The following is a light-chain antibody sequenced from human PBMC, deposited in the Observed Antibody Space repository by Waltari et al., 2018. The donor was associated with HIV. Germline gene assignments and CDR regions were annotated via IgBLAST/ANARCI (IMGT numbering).Light chain of an antibody. Sequence: DIVFTQSPATVSLFPGERATLPCRASQPIRDHLAWYQQKPGQAPRLLIYDATNRATGIPARFSGSWSGTDFTLTISSLEPEDFAVYYCQQRTGWPLTFGGGTKVEIK. CDR1: QPIRDH. CDR2: DAT. CDR3: QQRTGWPLT. J-gene: IGKJ4*01. V-gene: IGKV3-11*01.